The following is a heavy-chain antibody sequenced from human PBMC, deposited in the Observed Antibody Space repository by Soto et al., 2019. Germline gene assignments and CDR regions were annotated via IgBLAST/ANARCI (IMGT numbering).Heavy chain of an antibody. V-gene: IGHV3-48*01. CDR3: ASRSTGRAFDM. CDR2: ISSGSSTI. Sequence: GGSLRLSCAASGFSFSSYGMNWVRQAPGKGLEWVSYISSGSSTIYYADSVKGRFTISRDSAENSLYLQMNSLRAEDTAVYYCASRSTGRAFDMWGQGTMVTVSS. D-gene: IGHD1-1*01. J-gene: IGHJ3*02. CDR1: GFSFSSYG.